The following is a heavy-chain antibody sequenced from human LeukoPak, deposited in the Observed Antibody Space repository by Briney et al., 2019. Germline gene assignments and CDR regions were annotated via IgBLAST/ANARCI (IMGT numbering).Heavy chain of an antibody. D-gene: IGHD3-10*01. Sequence: GGSLRLSCAASGFTFSSYGMSWVRQAPGKGLEWVSAISGSGGSTYYADSVKGRFTISRDNSKNTLYLQMNSLRAEDTAVYYCAKASAMVRGVFGGWGQGTLVTVSS. V-gene: IGHV3-23*01. J-gene: IGHJ4*02. CDR3: AKASAMVRGVFGG. CDR2: ISGSGGST. CDR1: GFTFSSYG.